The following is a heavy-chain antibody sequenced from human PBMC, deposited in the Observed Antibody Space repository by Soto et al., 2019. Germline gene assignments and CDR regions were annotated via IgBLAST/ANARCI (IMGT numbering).Heavy chain of an antibody. V-gene: IGHV4-31*03. CDR2: IYYSGST. D-gene: IGHD4-4*01. Sequence: SETLSLTCTVSGGSISSGGYYWSWIRQHPGKGLEWIGYIYYSGSTYYNPSLKSRVTISVDTSKNQFSLKPSSVTAADTAVYYCARAPTTVTFDYWGQGTLVTVSS. CDR3: ARAPTTVTFDY. CDR1: GGSISSGGYY. J-gene: IGHJ4*02.